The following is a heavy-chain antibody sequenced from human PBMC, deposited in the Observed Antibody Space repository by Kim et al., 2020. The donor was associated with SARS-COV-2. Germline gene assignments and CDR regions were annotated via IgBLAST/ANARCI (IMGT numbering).Heavy chain of an antibody. D-gene: IGHD5-12*01. Sequence: SETLSLTCTVSGDSLGSYFCNWIWQRPGKGLECMGYIYYTESTKFNPSLNSRISMSVATSTTQNYLNLTLVNSAATAVSYCARGFEMAVDRRGKGTLVNV. CDR3: ARGFEMAVDR. J-gene: IGHJ1*01. V-gene: IGHV4-59*13. CDR1: GDSLGSYF. CDR2: IYYTEST.